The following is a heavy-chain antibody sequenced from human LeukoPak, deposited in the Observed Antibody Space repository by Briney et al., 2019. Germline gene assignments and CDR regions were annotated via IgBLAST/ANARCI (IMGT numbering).Heavy chain of an antibody. V-gene: IGHV3-21*01. D-gene: IGHD6-19*01. J-gene: IGHJ4*02. Sequence: GGSLRLSCAASGFTFSTYWMSSLRPAPGNGLDWISSISSSSTYIYYADSVKGRFTISRDNAKNSLYLQMNSLRAEDTAVYYCARDRGIYSSGWYTVYWGQGTLVTVSS. CDR3: ARDRGIYSSGWYTVY. CDR1: GFTFSTYW. CDR2: ISSSSTYI.